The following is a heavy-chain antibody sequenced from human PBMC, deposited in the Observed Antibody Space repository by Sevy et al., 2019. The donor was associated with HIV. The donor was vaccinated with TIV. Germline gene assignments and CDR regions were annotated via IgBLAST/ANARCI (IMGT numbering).Heavy chain of an antibody. CDR1: GFTFSSYA. Sequence: GGSLRLSCAASGFTFSSYAMHWVRQAPGKGLEWVAVISYDGSNKYYADSVKGRFTISRDNSKNTLHLQMNSLRAEDTAVYYCAREIYCSGGSCYWDYYYGMDVWGQGTTVTVSS. V-gene: IGHV3-30-3*01. D-gene: IGHD2-15*01. CDR2: ISYDGSNK. J-gene: IGHJ6*02. CDR3: AREIYCSGGSCYWDYYYGMDV.